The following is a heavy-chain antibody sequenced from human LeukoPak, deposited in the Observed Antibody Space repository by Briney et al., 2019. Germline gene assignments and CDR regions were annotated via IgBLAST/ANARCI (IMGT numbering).Heavy chain of an antibody. CDR3: ARHEGYCSGGSCRSYWYFDL. Sequence: SETLSLTCAVYGGSFSGYYWSWIRQPPGKGLEWIGEINHSGSTNYNPSLKSRVTISVDTSKNQFSLKLSSVTAADTAVYYCARHEGYCSGGSCRSYWYFDLWGRGTLVTVSS. J-gene: IGHJ2*01. CDR2: INHSGST. CDR1: GGSFSGYY. D-gene: IGHD2-15*01. V-gene: IGHV4-34*01.